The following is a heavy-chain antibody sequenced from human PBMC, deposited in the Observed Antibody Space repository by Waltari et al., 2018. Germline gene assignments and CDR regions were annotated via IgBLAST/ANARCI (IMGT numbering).Heavy chain of an antibody. J-gene: IGHJ6*03. CDR1: GYSFTSYW. CDR2: IYPVDSDT. D-gene: IGHD5-12*01. V-gene: IGHV5-51*01. Sequence: EVQLVQSGAEVKKPGESLKISCKGSGYSFTSYWIGWVRQMPGNGLEWMGIIYPVDSDTGYSPSFQGQVTISADKSISTAYLQWSSLKASDTAMYYCARHRIVATDYYYYMDVWGKGTTVTVSS. CDR3: ARHRIVATDYYYYMDV.